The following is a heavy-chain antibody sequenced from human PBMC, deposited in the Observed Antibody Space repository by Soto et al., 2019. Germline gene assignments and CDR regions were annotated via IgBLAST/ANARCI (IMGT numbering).Heavy chain of an antibody. CDR2: MNPNSGNT. J-gene: IGHJ4*02. D-gene: IGHD2-15*01. V-gene: IGHV1-8*01. Sequence: ASVKVSCKASGYTFTSYDINWVRQATGQGLEWMGWMNPNSGNTDYAQKFQGRVTMTRNTSISTAYMELSSLRSEDTAVYYCARLLRVVAADYWGQGTLVTVSS. CDR3: ARLLRVVAADY. CDR1: GYTFTSYD.